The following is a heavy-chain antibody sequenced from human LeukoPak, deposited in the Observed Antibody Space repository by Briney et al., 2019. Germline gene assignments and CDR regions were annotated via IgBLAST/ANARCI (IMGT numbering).Heavy chain of an antibody. V-gene: IGHV3-21*01. CDR3: ARDVGASAPDAFDI. J-gene: IGHJ3*02. CDR1: GFTFSTYN. Sequence: GGSLRLSCAASGFTFSTYNMNWVRQAPGKGLERVSCVSSSSNCIYYADSVKGRFTISRDNAKNSLYLQMNSLRAEDTDVYYCARDVGASAPDAFDIWGQGTMVTVSS. CDR2: VSSSSNCI. D-gene: IGHD1-26*01.